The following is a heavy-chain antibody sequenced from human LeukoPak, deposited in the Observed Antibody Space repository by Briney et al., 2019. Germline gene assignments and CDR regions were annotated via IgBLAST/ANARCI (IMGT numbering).Heavy chain of an antibody. V-gene: IGHV4-59*01. CDR2: IYYSGST. CDR3: ARVKAVPYYFDY. Sequence: SETLSLTCTVSGGSISSYYWSWIRQPPGKGLEWIGYIYYSGSTNYNPSLKSRVTISVGTSKNQFSLKLSSVTAADTAVYYCARVKAVPYYFDYWGQGTLVTVSS. CDR1: GGSISSYY. D-gene: IGHD6-19*01. J-gene: IGHJ4*02.